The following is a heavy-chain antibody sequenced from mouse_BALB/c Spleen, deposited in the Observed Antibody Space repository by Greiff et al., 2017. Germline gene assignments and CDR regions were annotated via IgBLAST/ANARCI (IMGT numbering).Heavy chain of an antibody. CDR3: ARDSSGWYFDV. CDR1: GFSLTSYG. J-gene: IGHJ1*01. Sequence: QVQLKESGPGLVAPSQSLSITCTVSGFSLTSYGVHWVRQPPGKGLEWLGVIWAGGSTNYNSALMSRLSISKDNSKSQVFLKMNSLQTDDTAMYYCARDSSGWYFDVWGAGTTVTVSS. V-gene: IGHV2-9*02. D-gene: IGHD3-1*01. CDR2: IWAGGST.